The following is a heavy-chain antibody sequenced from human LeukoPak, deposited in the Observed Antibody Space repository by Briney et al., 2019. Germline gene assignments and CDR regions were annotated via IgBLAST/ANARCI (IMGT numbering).Heavy chain of an antibody. D-gene: IGHD3-10*01. V-gene: IGHV4-59*01. CDR1: GGSISSYY. CDR3: ARSGYGSGSEELDY. Sequence: SETLSLTCTVSGGSISSYYWSWIRQPPGKGLEWIGYIYYSGSINYNPSLKSRVTISVDTSKNQFSLKLSSVTAADTAVYYCARSGYGSGSEELDYWGQGTLVTVSS. CDR2: IYYSGSI. J-gene: IGHJ4*02.